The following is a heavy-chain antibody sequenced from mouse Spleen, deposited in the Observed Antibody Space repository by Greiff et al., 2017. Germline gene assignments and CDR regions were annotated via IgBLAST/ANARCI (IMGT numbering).Heavy chain of an antibody. CDR3: ARNYGNSYYFDY. Sequence: EVKVVESGGGLVKPGGSLKLSCAASGFTFSSYAMSWVRQTPEKRLEWVATISSGGSYTYYPDSVKGRFTISRDNAKNTLYLQMSSLRSEDTAMYYCARNYGNSYYFDYWGQGTTLTVSS. J-gene: IGHJ2*01. CDR1: GFTFSSYA. CDR2: ISSGGSYT. V-gene: IGHV5-9-1*01. D-gene: IGHD2-1*01.